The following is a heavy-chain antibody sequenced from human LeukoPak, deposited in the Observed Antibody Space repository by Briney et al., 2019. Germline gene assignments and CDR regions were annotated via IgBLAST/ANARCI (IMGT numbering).Heavy chain of an antibody. V-gene: IGHV1-69*05. D-gene: IGHD3-22*01. CDR3: ARGGGPYESSDYIAGPFDY. CDR1: GGTFSTDT. J-gene: IGHJ4*01. CDR2: IIPLFGSA. Sequence: ASVKVSCKASGGTFSTDTINWVRQAPGQGLEWMGGIIPLFGSANYAQRFQGRVTITTGESTSTAYMELSSLTSDDTAVYYCARGGGPYESSDYIAGPFDYWGHGTLATVSS.